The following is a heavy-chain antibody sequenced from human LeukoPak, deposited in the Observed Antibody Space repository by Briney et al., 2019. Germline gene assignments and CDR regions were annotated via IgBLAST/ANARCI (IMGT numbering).Heavy chain of an antibody. CDR3: ARDPNPVPSSGSSKDYGMDV. J-gene: IGHJ6*02. Sequence: GASVKVSCKASGYTFTSYGISWVRQAPGQGLEWMGWISAYNGNTNYAQKLQGRVTMTTDTSTSTAYMELRSLRSDDTAVYYCARDPNPVPSSGSSKDYGMDVWGQGTTVTVSS. CDR1: GYTFTSYG. CDR2: ISAYNGNT. D-gene: IGHD3-10*01. V-gene: IGHV1-18*01.